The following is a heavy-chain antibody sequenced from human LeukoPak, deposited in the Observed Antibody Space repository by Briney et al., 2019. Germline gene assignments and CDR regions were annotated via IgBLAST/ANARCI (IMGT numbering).Heavy chain of an antibody. Sequence: PSETLSLTCTVSGGSISSGGYYWSWIRQHPGKGLEWIGYIYYSGSTHYNPSLKSRVTISVDTSKNQFSLKLSSVTAADTAVYYCARSLNYGDYVVWFDPWGQGTLVTVSS. V-gene: IGHV4-31*03. CDR2: IYYSGST. CDR3: ARSLNYGDYVVWFDP. D-gene: IGHD4-17*01. J-gene: IGHJ5*02. CDR1: GGSISSGGYY.